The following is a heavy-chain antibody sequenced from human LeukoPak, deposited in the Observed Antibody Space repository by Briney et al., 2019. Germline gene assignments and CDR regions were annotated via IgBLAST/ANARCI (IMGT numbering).Heavy chain of an antibody. V-gene: IGHV1-18*01. Sequence: ASVKVSCKASGYTFGSYGIIWVRQAPGQGLEWMGWISAYTGDTRYGQKVQGRLTMTTDTSTSTAYMELSSLRSEDTAVYYCARDHPSTVTNDYWGQGTLVTVSS. CDR2: ISAYTGDT. CDR3: ARDHPSTVTNDY. D-gene: IGHD4-17*01. J-gene: IGHJ4*02. CDR1: GYTFGSYG.